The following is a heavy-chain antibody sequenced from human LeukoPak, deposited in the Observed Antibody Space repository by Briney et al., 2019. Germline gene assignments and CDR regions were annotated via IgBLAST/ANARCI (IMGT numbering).Heavy chain of an antibody. D-gene: IGHD5-12*01. V-gene: IGHV3-48*03. CDR3: ARGIVATTKGLDY. CDR1: GFTSSSYE. Sequence: PGGSLRLSCAASGFTSSSYEMNWVRQAPGKGLEWVSYISTSGSTIYYADSVKGRFTISRDNAKNSLYLQMNSLRAEDTAVYYCARGIVATTKGLDYWGQGTLVSVSS. CDR2: ISTSGSTI. J-gene: IGHJ4*02.